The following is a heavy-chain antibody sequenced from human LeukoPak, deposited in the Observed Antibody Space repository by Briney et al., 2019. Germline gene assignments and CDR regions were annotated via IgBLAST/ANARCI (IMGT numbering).Heavy chain of an antibody. CDR2: IYSGGST. J-gene: IGHJ4*02. V-gene: IGHV3-53*01. CDR1: GFTVSSNY. Sequence: GSLSLSCAASGFTVSSNYMSWVRQAPGKGLEWVSVIYSGGSTYYADSVMGRFTISRDNSKNTLYLQMNSLRAEDTAVYYCARDTDYLGTYWGQGTLVTVSS. D-gene: IGHD4-11*01. CDR3: ARDTDYLGTY.